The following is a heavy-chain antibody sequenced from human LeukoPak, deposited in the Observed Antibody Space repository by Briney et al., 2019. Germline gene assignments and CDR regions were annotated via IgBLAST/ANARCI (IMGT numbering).Heavy chain of an antibody. Sequence: GRSLRLSCAASGFTFSSYSMHWVRQAPGKGLEWVAVFSYDGSNKYYADSVKGRFTISRDNSKNTLYLQMNSLRAEDTAVYYCARDPHGDYYFDYWGQGTLVTVSS. CDR3: ARDPHGDYYFDY. V-gene: IGHV3-30-3*01. CDR2: FSYDGSNK. J-gene: IGHJ4*02. CDR1: GFTFSSYS. D-gene: IGHD4-17*01.